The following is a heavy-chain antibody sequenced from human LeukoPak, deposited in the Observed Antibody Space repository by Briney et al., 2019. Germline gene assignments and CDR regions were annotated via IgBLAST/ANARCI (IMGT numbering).Heavy chain of an antibody. J-gene: IGHJ4*02. V-gene: IGHV3-48*04. CDR1: GITFSSYG. Sequence: PGGSLRLSCAASGITFSSYGMSWVRQAPGKGLEWVSSISSTGGTTYYADSVKGRFTISRDNAKNSLYLQMNSLRAEDTAVYYCARAHNWKYGTFDYWGQGTLVTVSS. D-gene: IGHD1-7*01. CDR2: ISSTGGTT. CDR3: ARAHNWKYGTFDY.